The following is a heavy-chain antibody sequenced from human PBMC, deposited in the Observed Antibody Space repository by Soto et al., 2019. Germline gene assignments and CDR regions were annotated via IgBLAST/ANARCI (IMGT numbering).Heavy chain of an antibody. J-gene: IGHJ6*01. V-gene: IGHV4-4*02. CDR3: ARVSGSYYYGMDV. CDR2: IYHSGST. Sequence: SETLSLTCAVSGGSISSSYCWSWVRQPPGKGLEWIGEIYHSGSTNYNTSLKSRVTISVDKSKNQFSLKVTSVTAADTAVYYCARVSGSYYYGMDVWGQETTVTVSA. CDR1: GGSISSSYC.